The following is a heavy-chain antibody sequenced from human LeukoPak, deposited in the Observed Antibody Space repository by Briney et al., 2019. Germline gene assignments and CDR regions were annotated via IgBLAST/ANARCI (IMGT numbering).Heavy chain of an antibody. J-gene: IGHJ4*02. V-gene: IGHV3-23*01. CDR3: AKGVAVASPYYFDY. CDR1: GFTCSSYA. Sequence: GGSLRLSCAASGFTCSSYAMSWVRQAPGKGLEWVSPISGSGSSTYYADSVKGRFTISRDNSKNTLYLQMYSLRAEDTAVYYCAKGVAVASPYYFDYWGQGTLVTVSS. CDR2: ISGSGSST. D-gene: IGHD6-19*01.